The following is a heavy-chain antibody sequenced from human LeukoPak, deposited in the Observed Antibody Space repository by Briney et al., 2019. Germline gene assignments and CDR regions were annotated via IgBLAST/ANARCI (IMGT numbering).Heavy chain of an antibody. CDR1: GGSMKNHY. CDR3: AGGIGYATSPADH. J-gene: IGHJ5*02. D-gene: IGHD6-13*01. V-gene: IGHV4-59*11. Sequence: SETLSLTCTVSGGSMKNHYGSWIRQPPGKGLEWIGYIHDTRGTNYNPYLKSRVTMSLDTSKNHFSLSLNSVTAADTAVYFCAGGIGYATSPADHLGQGTLVIVSS. CDR2: IHDTRGT.